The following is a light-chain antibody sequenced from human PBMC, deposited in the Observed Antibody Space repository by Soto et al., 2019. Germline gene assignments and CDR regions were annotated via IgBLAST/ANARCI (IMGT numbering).Light chain of an antibody. CDR2: AAS. CDR3: QQSYSHRT. Sequence: DIQMTQSPSSLSASVGDRVTITCRASQSISTYLNWYQQKPGKAPKLLIYAASNLQSGVPSRFSGSGSGTDFTLTISSLQPEDFATYYCQQSYSHRTFGQGTKVEIK. J-gene: IGKJ1*01. CDR1: QSISTY. V-gene: IGKV1-39*01.